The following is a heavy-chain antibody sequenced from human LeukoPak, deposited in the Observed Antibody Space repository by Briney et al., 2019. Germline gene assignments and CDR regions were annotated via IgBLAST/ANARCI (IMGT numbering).Heavy chain of an antibody. Sequence: SETLSLTCNVSGASISSYYWSWIRQPPGKGLEWIGYIYYSGSTKYNPSLKSRVTISVDTSKNQLSLKMRSVTAADTAVYYCARDPGYSYGYGFDDWGQGTLVTVSS. CDR2: IYYSGST. V-gene: IGHV4-59*01. CDR1: GASISSYY. J-gene: IGHJ4*02. D-gene: IGHD5-18*01. CDR3: ARDPGYSYGYGFDD.